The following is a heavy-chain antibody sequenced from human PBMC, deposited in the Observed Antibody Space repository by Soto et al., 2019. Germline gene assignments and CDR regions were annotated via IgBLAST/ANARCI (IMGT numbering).Heavy chain of an antibody. Sequence: PAESLTLSCAASGFSFNIYAMSWVRQPPGKGLEWISAISGSGGGTYYADSVEGRFTISRDNSNNTLYLQMSSLRAEDTSVYYCAKCGYDSSGRLLRYSQHWGPGTLVTVSS. CDR3: AKCGYDSSGRLLRYSQH. J-gene: IGHJ1*01. D-gene: IGHD3-22*01. CDR1: GFSFNIYA. V-gene: IGHV3-23*01. CDR2: ISGSGGGT.